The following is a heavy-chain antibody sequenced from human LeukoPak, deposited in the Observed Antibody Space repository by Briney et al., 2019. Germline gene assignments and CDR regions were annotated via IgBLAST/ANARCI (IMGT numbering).Heavy chain of an antibody. V-gene: IGHV1-58*02. CDR1: GFTFTSSA. Sequence: ASVKVSCKASGFTFTSSAMQWVRQARGQRLEWIGWIVVGSDNTNYAQKFQERVTITRDMSTSTAYMELSSLRSDDTAVYFCVADPYYDASGPPRWFDSWGQGTLVTVSS. CDR2: IVVGSDNT. J-gene: IGHJ5*01. D-gene: IGHD3-22*01. CDR3: VADPYYDASGPPRWFDS.